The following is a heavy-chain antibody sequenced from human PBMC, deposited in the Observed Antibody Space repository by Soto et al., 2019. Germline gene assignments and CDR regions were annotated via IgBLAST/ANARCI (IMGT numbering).Heavy chain of an antibody. CDR3: ARASNKPYSYVPSADYGMDV. Sequence: QVQLVESGGGLVKPGGSLRLSCAASGFTFSDYYMSWIRQAPGKGLEWVSYISSSGSTIYYADSVKGRFTISRDNAKNSLYLQMNSLRAEDTAVYYCARASNKPYSYVPSADYGMDVWGQGTTVTVSS. J-gene: IGHJ6*02. CDR1: GFTFSDYY. V-gene: IGHV3-11*04. CDR2: ISSSGSTI. D-gene: IGHD5-18*01.